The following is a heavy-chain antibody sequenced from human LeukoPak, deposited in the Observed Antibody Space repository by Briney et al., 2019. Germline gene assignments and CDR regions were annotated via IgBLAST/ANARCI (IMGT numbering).Heavy chain of an antibody. V-gene: IGHV3-23*01. Sequence: GGSLRLSCAASGFTFSSYAMSWVRQAPGKGLEWVSGISGSGNNTYYADSVKGRFTISRDSSKNTLFLQMNNLRAEDTAVYYCAKDLLYGDYGDYWGQGTLVTVSS. CDR2: ISGSGNNT. D-gene: IGHD4-17*01. J-gene: IGHJ4*02. CDR3: AKDLLYGDYGDY. CDR1: GFTFSSYA.